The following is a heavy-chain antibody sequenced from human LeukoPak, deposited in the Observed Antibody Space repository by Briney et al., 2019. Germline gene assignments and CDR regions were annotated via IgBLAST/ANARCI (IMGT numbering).Heavy chain of an antibody. J-gene: IGHJ5*02. Sequence: ASVKVSCKASGYTFTSHGISWVRQAPGQGLEWMGWISAYNGDTKYAQNLQVRVTLTTNTLTTTAYLELRSLASDDTAVYYCARDPSNTSGWKTWFDPWGQGTLVTVSS. V-gene: IGHV1-18*01. CDR2: ISAYNGDT. D-gene: IGHD6-19*01. CDR3: ARDPSNTSGWKTWFDP. CDR1: GYTFTSHG.